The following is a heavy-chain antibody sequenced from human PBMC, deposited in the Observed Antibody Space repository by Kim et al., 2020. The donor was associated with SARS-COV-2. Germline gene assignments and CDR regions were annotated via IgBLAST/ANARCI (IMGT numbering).Heavy chain of an antibody. D-gene: IGHD3-3*01. CDR1: GYTFTGYY. CDR3: ATYDFWSGYMVIDY. CDR2: INSNSGGT. V-gene: IGHV1-2*02. J-gene: IGHJ4*02. Sequence: ASVKVSCKASGYTFTGYYMHWVRQAPGQGLEWMGWINSNSGGTNYAQKFQGRVTMTRDTYISTAYMELSRLRSDDTAVYYCATYDFWSGYMVIDYWGQGTLVTVSS.